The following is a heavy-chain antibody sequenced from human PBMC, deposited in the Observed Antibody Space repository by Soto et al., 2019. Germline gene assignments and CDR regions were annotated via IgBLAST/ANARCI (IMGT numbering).Heavy chain of an antibody. V-gene: IGHV3-7*05. CDR3: ARDDGANYYYYYGMDV. J-gene: IGHJ6*02. Sequence: GGSLRLSCAASGFTFSSYWMSWVRQAPGKGLEWVANIKQDGSEKYYVDSVKGRFTISRDNAKNSLYLQMNSLRAEDTAVYYCARDDGANYYYYYGMDVWGQGTTVTVSS. CDR2: IKQDGSEK. D-gene: IGHD3-16*01. CDR1: GFTFSSYW.